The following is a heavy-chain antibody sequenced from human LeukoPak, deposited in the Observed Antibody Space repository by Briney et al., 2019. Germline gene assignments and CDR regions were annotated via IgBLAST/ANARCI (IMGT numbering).Heavy chain of an antibody. CDR3: ASYCLGGSCYHGLVV. CDR2: IWYDGSNK. V-gene: IGHV3-33*01. D-gene: IGHD2-15*01. Sequence: GGSLRLSCAASGFTFSSYGMHWVRQAPGKGLEWVAVIWYDGSNKYYTDSVKGRFTISRDNSKNTLYLEMSTLRADDTAVYYCASYCLGGSCYHGLVVWGQGTTVTVSS. CDR1: GFTFSSYG. J-gene: IGHJ6*02.